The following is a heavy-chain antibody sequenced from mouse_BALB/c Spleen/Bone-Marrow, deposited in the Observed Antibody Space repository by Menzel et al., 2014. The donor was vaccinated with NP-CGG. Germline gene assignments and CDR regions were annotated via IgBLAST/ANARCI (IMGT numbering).Heavy chain of an antibody. CDR2: IYPGSGST. Sequence: LQQPGSELVRPGASVKLSCKASGYTFTSYWMHWVKQRHGQGLEWIGNIYPGSGSTNYDEKFKSKGTPTVDTSSSTAYMHLSSLTSEDSAVYYCTRGDGNYWYFDVWGAGTTVTVSS. D-gene: IGHD2-1*01. CDR3: TRGDGNYWYFDV. V-gene: IGHV1S22*01. CDR1: GYTFTSYW. J-gene: IGHJ1*01.